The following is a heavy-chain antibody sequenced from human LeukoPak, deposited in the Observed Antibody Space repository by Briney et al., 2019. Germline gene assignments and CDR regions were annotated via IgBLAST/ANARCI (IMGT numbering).Heavy chain of an antibody. Sequence: PGGSLRLSCAASGFTFSSYGMHWVRQAPGKGLEWVAVIWYDGSNKYYADSVKGRSTISRDNSKNTLYLQMNSLRAEDTAVYYCARVDDYGDYGIDYWGQGTLVTVSS. CDR3: ARVDDYGDYGIDY. V-gene: IGHV3-33*01. CDR1: GFTFSSYG. CDR2: IWYDGSNK. D-gene: IGHD4-17*01. J-gene: IGHJ4*02.